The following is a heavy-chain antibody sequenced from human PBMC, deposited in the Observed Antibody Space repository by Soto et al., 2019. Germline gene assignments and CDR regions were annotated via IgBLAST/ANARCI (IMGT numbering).Heavy chain of an antibody. J-gene: IGHJ4*02. CDR2: ISSSGSTI. D-gene: IGHD3-10*01. Sequence: QVQLVESGGGLVKPGGSLRLSCAASGFTFRDYYMSWIRQAPGKGLEWVSYISSSGSTIYYADSVKGRFTISRDNAKNSLYLQMNSLRAEDTAVYYCARDSSYGSGSYAWALFDYWGQGTLVTVSS. V-gene: IGHV3-11*01. CDR3: ARDSSYGSGSYAWALFDY. CDR1: GFTFRDYY.